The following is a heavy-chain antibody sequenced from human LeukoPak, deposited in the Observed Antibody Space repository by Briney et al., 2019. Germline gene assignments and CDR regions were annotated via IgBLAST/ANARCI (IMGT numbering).Heavy chain of an antibody. CDR1: GGSISSSSYY. CDR2: IYYSGST. D-gene: IGHD6-13*01. Sequence: SETLSLTCTVSGGSISSSSYYWGWIRQPPGKGLEWIGSIYYSGSTYYNPSLKSRVTISVDTSKNQFSLKLSSVTAADTAVYYRARGGYSSNPRYYEPYWYYMDVWGKGTTVTVSS. J-gene: IGHJ6*03. CDR3: ARGGYSSNPRYYEPYWYYMDV. V-gene: IGHV4-39*07.